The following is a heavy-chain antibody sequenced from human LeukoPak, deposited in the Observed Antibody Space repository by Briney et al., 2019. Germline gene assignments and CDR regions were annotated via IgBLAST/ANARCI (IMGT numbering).Heavy chain of an antibody. Sequence: PSETLSLTCTVSGGSISSYYWSWIRQPPGKGLEWIGYIFYSGSTNYNPSLTSRVTISVDTSKNHFSLKLSSVTAADTAVYYCARSPIVPDIDFDYWGQGTLVTVSS. CDR1: GGSISSYY. J-gene: IGHJ4*02. CDR3: ARSPIVPDIDFDY. V-gene: IGHV4-59*01. CDR2: IFYSGST. D-gene: IGHD2-15*01.